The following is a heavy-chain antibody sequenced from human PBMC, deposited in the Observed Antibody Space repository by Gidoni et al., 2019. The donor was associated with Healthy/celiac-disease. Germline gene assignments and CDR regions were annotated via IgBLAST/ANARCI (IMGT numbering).Heavy chain of an antibody. CDR2: ISSSSSTI. D-gene: IGHD5-18*01. J-gene: IGHJ6*02. CDR3: ARDDTAMVRHYYYGMDV. Sequence: EVQLVESGGGLVQPGGSLRLSCAASGFTFSSYSMNWVRQAPGKGLEWVSYISSSSSTIYYADSVKGRFTISRDNAKNSLYLQMNSLRDEDTAVYYCARDDTAMVRHYYYGMDVWGQGTTVTVSS. V-gene: IGHV3-48*02. CDR1: GFTFSSYS.